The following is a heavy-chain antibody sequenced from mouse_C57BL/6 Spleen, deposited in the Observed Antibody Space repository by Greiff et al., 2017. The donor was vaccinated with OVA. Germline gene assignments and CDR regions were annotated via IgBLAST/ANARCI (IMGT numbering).Heavy chain of an antibody. D-gene: IGHD2-4*01. Sequence: VKLMESGAELVRPGASVTLSCKASGYTFTDYEMHWVKQTPVHGLEWIGAIDPETGGTAYNQKFKGKAILTADKSSSTAYMELRSLTSEDSAVYYCTRDYDPAWFAYWGQGTLVTVSA. CDR2: IDPETGGT. J-gene: IGHJ3*01. CDR3: TRDYDPAWFAY. CDR1: GYTFTDYE. V-gene: IGHV1-15*01.